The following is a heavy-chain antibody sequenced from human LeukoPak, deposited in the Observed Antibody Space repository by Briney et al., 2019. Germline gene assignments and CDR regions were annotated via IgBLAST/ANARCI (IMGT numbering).Heavy chain of an antibody. J-gene: IGHJ5*02. Sequence: SETLSLTCTVSGGSISSSSYYWGWIRQPPGKGLEWIGSIYYSGSTYYNPSLKSRVTISVDTSKNQFSLKLSSVTAADTAVYYCARAAAHIVVVTAWFDPWGQGTLVTVSS. D-gene: IGHD2-21*02. CDR3: ARAAAHIVVVTAWFDP. V-gene: IGHV4-39*07. CDR1: GGSISSSSYY. CDR2: IYYSGST.